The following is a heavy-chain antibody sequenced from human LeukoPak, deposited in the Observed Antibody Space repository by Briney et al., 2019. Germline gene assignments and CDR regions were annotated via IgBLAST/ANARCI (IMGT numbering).Heavy chain of an antibody. V-gene: IGHV3-30*18. CDR2: ISYDGSKK. Sequence: GGSRSLAWAVSGFTFSSYCMDWVRQAPGKLLEWVASISYDGSKKYYADSGKGRFTISRDNSKNTLYLQMNSLRAEDTAVYYCAKGTWAAAGTSFDYWGQGTLVTVSS. J-gene: IGHJ4*02. CDR3: AKGTWAAAGTSFDY. CDR1: GFTFSSYC. D-gene: IGHD6-13*01.